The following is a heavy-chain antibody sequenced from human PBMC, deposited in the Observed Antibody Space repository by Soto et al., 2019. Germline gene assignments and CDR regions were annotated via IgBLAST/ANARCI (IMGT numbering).Heavy chain of an antibody. CDR3: AKGSTAMTYFDY. Sequence: QVQLVESGGGVVQPGRSLRLSCAASGFTFSSYVMHWVRQAPGKGLVWVAVISYGGSNKYYAYSVKGRFTISRDNSMNTLSLQMTSLRAEDTAVYYCAKGSTAMTYFDYWGQGTLVTVSS. CDR1: GFTFSSYV. CDR2: ISYGGSNK. V-gene: IGHV3-30*18. D-gene: IGHD5-18*01. J-gene: IGHJ4*02.